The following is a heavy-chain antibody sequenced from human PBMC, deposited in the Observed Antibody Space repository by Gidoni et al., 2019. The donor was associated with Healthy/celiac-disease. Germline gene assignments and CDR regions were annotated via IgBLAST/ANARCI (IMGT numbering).Heavy chain of an antibody. Sequence: QVQLQESGPGLVKPSQTLSLTCTVSGGSISSGSYYWSWLRQPAGKGLEWIGRIYTSGSTNYNPSLKSRVTISVDTSKNQFSLKLSSVTAADTAVYYCARGRGEDIVLMATDYYMDVWGKGTTVTVSS. V-gene: IGHV4-61*02. CDR2: IYTSGST. D-gene: IGHD2-8*01. CDR1: GGSISSGSYY. J-gene: IGHJ6*03. CDR3: ARGRGEDIVLMATDYYMDV.